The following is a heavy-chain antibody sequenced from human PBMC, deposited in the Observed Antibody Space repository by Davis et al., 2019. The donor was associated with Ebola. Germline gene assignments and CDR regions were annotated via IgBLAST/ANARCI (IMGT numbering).Heavy chain of an antibody. CDR1: GYIFTRYS. J-gene: IGHJ6*02. CDR3: ARGGYCSGGSCTRAYYYYGMDV. V-gene: IGHV1-3*01. Sequence: ASVKVSCKTSGYIFTRYSIHWVRQAPGEGLEWVGWINGGNGDTKCSQKFQGRVTFTRDASASTAYMELSSLRSEDTAMYYCARGGYCSGGSCTRAYYYYGMDVWGQGTTVTVSS. D-gene: IGHD2-15*01. CDR2: INGGNGDT.